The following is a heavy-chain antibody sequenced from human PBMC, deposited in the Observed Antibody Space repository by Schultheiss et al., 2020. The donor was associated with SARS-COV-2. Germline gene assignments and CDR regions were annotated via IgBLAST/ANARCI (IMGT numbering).Heavy chain of an antibody. Sequence: GGSLRLSCKASGYTFTSYDINWVRQATGQGLEWMGWMNPNSGNTGYAQKFQGRVTMTRNTSISTAYMELSSLRSEDTAVYYCARATGTGDRWSHYYYYYGMDVWGQGTTVTVSS. J-gene: IGHJ6*02. CDR3: ARATGTGDRWSHYYYYYGMDV. D-gene: IGHD1-1*01. V-gene: IGHV1-8*01. CDR1: GYTFTSYD. CDR2: MNPNSGNT.